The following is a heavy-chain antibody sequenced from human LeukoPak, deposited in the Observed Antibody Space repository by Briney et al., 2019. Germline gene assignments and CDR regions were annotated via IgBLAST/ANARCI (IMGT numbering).Heavy chain of an antibody. CDR2: IYSSGST. CDR1: GGSISSSYYY. CDR3: TRDIGDFVSDF. V-gene: IGHV4-39*02. J-gene: IGHJ4*02. Sequence: PSETLSLTCTVSGGSISSSYYYWGWIRQPPGKGLEWIGSIYSSGSTYYNPSLKSRVTISVDTSKNQFALDLRSVTAADTAVYYCTRDIGDFVSDFWGQGTLVTVSS. D-gene: IGHD2-21*02.